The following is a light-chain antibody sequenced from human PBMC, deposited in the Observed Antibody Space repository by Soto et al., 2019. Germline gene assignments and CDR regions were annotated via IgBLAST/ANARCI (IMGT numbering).Light chain of an antibody. CDR1: SSDVGTYNL. CDR2: EGT. J-gene: IGLJ1*01. CDR3: CSYAGASKSNV. Sequence: QSVLTQPASVSGSPGQSITISCTGSSSDVGTYNLVSWFQQHPGKAPKLMIYEGTKRPSGISNRFSGSKSGNTASLTISGLQAEDEADYYCCSYAGASKSNVFGTGTKVTVL. V-gene: IGLV2-23*01.